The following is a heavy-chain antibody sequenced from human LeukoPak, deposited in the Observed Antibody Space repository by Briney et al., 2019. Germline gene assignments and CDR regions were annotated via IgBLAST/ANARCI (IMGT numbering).Heavy chain of an antibody. CDR3: AKGLNTMIVVVITPFDY. J-gene: IGHJ4*02. CDR1: GFTFSSYA. Sequence: PGGSLSLSCAASGFTFSSYAMSWVRQAPGKGLEWVSGISGSGGSTYYADSVKGWFTISRDNSKNTLYLQMNSLRAEDTAVYYCAKGLNTMIVVVITPFDYWGQGTLVTVSS. V-gene: IGHV3-23*01. D-gene: IGHD3-22*01. CDR2: ISGSGGST.